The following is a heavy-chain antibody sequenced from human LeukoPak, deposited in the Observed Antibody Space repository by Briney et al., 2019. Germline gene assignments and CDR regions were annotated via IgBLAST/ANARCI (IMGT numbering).Heavy chain of an antibody. CDR2: IKQDGSEK. V-gene: IGHV3-7*03. D-gene: IGHD5-12*01. Sequence: GGSLRLSCAAPGFTFSTYWMSWVRQAPGKGLEWVANIKQDGSEKYYVDSVKGRFTISRDNAKNSLYLQMNSLRAEDTAVYYCARESSGYGNTDYWGQGTLVTVSS. CDR1: GFTFSTYW. CDR3: ARESSGYGNTDY. J-gene: IGHJ4*02.